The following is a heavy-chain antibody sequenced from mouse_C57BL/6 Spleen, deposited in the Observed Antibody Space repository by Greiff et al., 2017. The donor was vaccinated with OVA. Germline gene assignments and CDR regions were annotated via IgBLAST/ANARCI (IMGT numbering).Heavy chain of an antibody. CDR1: GFTFSNYW. J-gene: IGHJ1*03. D-gene: IGHD2-2*01. Sequence: EVMLVESGGGLVQPGGSMKLSCVASGFTFSNYWMNWVRQSPEKGLEWVAQIRLKSDNYATHYAESVKGRFTISRDDSKSSVYLQMNNLRAEDTGIYYCTGWLRRDWYFDVWGTGTTVTVSS. CDR3: TGWLRRDWYFDV. CDR2: IRLKSDNYAT. V-gene: IGHV6-3*01.